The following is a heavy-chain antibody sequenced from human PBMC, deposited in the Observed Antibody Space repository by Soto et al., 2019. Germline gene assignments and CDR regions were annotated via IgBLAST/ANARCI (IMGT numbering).Heavy chain of an antibody. J-gene: IGHJ6*02. Sequence: SVKVSCKASGGTFSSYAISWVRQAPGQGLEWMGWIIPIFGIANYAQKFQGRVTITADESTSTAYMELSSLRSEDTAVYYCAGYCGSTSSYTFYYGIDVWGQGTTVTVS. V-gene: IGHV1-69*13. CDR3: AGYCGSTSSYTFYYGIDV. CDR2: IIPIFGIA. CDR1: GGTFSSYA. D-gene: IGHD2-2*02.